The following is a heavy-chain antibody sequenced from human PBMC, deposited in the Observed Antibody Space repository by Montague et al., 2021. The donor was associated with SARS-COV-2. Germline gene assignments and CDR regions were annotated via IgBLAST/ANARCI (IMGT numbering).Heavy chain of an antibody. Sequence: PALVKPTQTLTLTCTFSGFSLSTSGMCVSWIRQPPGKALKWLARIDWDDDKYYSTSLRTRLTISKDTSKNQVVLTVTSMDPVDTATYYCARTNIPAAGTACDIWGQGTMVTVSP. D-gene: IGHD6-13*01. CDR2: IDWDDDK. CDR3: ARTNIPAAGTACDI. J-gene: IGHJ3*02. CDR1: GFSLSTSGMC. V-gene: IGHV2-70*11.